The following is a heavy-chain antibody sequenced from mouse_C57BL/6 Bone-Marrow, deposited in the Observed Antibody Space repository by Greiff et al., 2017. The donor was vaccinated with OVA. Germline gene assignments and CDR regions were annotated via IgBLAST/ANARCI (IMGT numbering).Heavy chain of an antibody. J-gene: IGHJ4*01. CDR1: GFTFSDYY. Sequence: EVHLVESGGGLVQPGGSLKLSCAASGFTFSDYYMYWVRQTPEKRLEWVAYISNGGGSTYYPDTVKGRFTISRDNAKNTLYLQMSRLKSEDTARYYCARRGAMDYWGQGTSVTVSS. V-gene: IGHV5-12*01. CDR3: ARRGAMDY. CDR2: ISNGGGST.